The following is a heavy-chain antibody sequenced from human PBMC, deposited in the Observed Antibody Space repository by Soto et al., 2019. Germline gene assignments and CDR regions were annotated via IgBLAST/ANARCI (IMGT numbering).Heavy chain of an antibody. J-gene: IGHJ4*02. CDR2: IYWDDDK. Sequence: QITLKESGPTLVKPTQTLTLTCTFSGFSLSTSGVGVGWIRQPPGKALEWLALIYWDDDKRYSPSLKSRLTITQDTSKNQVVLTMTNMDPVDTATYYCAHPLPGSSTHYFDYWGQGTLVTVSS. CDR1: GFSLSTSGVG. D-gene: IGHD6-6*01. CDR3: AHPLPGSSTHYFDY. V-gene: IGHV2-5*02.